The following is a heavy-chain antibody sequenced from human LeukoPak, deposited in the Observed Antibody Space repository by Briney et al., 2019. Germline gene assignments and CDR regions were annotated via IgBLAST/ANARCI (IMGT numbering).Heavy chain of an antibody. CDR2: ISGSGGST. Sequence: GGSLRLSCAASGFTFSSYAMSWVRQAPGKGLEWVSAISGSGGSTYYADSVKGRFTISRDNSKNTLYLQMNSLRAEDTAAYYCAKDFRDYYDSSGFDYWGQGTLVTVSS. V-gene: IGHV3-23*01. CDR1: GFTFSSYA. CDR3: AKDFRDYYDSSGFDY. D-gene: IGHD3-22*01. J-gene: IGHJ4*02.